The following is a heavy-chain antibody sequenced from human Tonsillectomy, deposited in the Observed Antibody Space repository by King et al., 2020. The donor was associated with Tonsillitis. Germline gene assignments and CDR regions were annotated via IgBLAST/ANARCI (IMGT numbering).Heavy chain of an antibody. CDR2: IYYSGST. CDR3: ARWFSPPPYDLHFDY. D-gene: IGHD3-16*01. CDR1: GGSISSSSYY. V-gene: IGHV4-39*01. Sequence: QLQESGPGLVKPSETLSLTCTVSGGSISSSSYYWGWIRQPPGKGLEWIGSIYYSGSTYYNPSLKSRVTISVDTSKNQFSLKLSSLTAAATAVYYCARWFSPPPYDLHFDYWGQGTLVTVSS. J-gene: IGHJ4*02.